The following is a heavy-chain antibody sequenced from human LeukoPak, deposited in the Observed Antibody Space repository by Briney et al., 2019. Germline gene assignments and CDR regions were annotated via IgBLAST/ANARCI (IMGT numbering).Heavy chain of an antibody. CDR3: ARQETYYDFWSGYYNRGWFDP. Sequence: SETLSLTCTVSGGSISSYYWSWIRQPPGKGLEWIGYIYYSGSTNYNPSLKSRVTMSVDTSKNQFSLKLSSVTAADTAVYYCARQETYYDFWSGYYNRGWFDPWGQGTLVTVSS. CDR2: IYYSGST. V-gene: IGHV4-59*08. CDR1: GGSISSYY. J-gene: IGHJ5*02. D-gene: IGHD3-3*01.